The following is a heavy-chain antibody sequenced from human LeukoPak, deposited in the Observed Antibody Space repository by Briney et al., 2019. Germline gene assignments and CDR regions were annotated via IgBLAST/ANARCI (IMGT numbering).Heavy chain of an antibody. D-gene: IGHD3-3*01. Sequence: GGSLRLSCAASGFTFSGYGMLWVRQAPGKGLEWVAFIRYVGSNKYYADSVKGRFTISRDNSKNTLYLQMNSLRAEDTAVYYCAKDPPRDTIFGVVIAHYFDYWGQGTLVTVSS. CDR2: IRYVGSNK. CDR1: GFTFSGYG. CDR3: AKDPPRDTIFGVVIAHYFDY. J-gene: IGHJ4*02. V-gene: IGHV3-30*02.